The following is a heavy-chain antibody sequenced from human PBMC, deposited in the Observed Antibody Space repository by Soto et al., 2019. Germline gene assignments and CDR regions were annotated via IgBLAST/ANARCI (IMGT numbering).Heavy chain of an antibody. CDR3: ARIEAVRGVDYYYGMDV. V-gene: IGHV2-26*01. Sequence: QVTLKESGPVLVKPTETLTLTCTVSGFSLSNARMGVSWIRQPPGKALEWLAHIFSNDEKSYSTSLKSRLTISKDISKSQVVLTMTNMDPVDTATYYCARIEAVRGVDYYYGMDVWGQGTTVTVSS. J-gene: IGHJ6*02. D-gene: IGHD3-10*01. CDR1: GFSLSNARMG. CDR2: IFSNDEK.